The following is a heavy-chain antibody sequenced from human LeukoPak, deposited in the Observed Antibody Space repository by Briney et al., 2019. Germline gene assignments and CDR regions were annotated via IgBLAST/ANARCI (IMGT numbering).Heavy chain of an antibody. V-gene: IGHV3-23*01. CDR1: GFTFSNYA. CDR3: ARVGWRYYDFWSGYQENDAFDI. Sequence: GGSLRLSCAASGFTFSNYAMTWVRQPPGKGLEWVSSISSSGDSTYYADSVKGRFTISRDSSKTTLYLQMNSLRAEDTAVYYCARVGWRYYDFWSGYQENDAFDIWGQGTMVTVSS. CDR2: ISSSGDST. D-gene: IGHD3-3*01. J-gene: IGHJ3*02.